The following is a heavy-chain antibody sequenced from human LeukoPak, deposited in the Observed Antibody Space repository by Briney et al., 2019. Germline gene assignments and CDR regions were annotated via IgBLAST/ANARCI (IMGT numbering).Heavy chain of an antibody. Sequence: GGSLRLSCVASGFTFSDFDMNWVRQAPGKGLVWVSRINSDGSSTRYADSVKGRFTIFRDNAKNTVHLQMNSLRAEDTAVYYCARDIYTSSSRFDSWGQGTLVTVSS. CDR1: GFTFSDFD. CDR2: INSDGSST. D-gene: IGHD6-6*01. V-gene: IGHV3-74*01. J-gene: IGHJ4*02. CDR3: ARDIYTSSSRFDS.